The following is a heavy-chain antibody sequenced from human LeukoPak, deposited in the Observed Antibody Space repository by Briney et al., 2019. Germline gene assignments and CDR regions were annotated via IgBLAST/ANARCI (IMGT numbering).Heavy chain of an antibody. J-gene: IGHJ4*02. CDR2: INPNSGGT. CDR3: ARDPDYYDSSGYGDY. V-gene: IGHV1-2*02. Sequence: GASVKVSCKASGYTFTGYYMHWVRQAPGQGLEWMGWINPNSGGTNYAQKFQGRVTMTRDTSISTAYMELSRLRSDDTAVYYCARDPDYYDSSGYGDYWGQGTLVTVSS. CDR1: GYTFTGYY. D-gene: IGHD3-22*01.